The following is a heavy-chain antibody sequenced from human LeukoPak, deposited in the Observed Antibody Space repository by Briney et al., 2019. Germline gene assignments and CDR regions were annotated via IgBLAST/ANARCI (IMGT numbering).Heavy chain of an antibody. V-gene: IGHV3-30*04. Sequence: GRSLRLSCAASGFTFSSYAMHWVRQAPGKGLEWVAVISYDGSNKYYADSVKGRFTISRDNSKNTPYLQMNSLRAEDTAVYYCARRYCSGGSCSPGDYWGQGTLVTVSS. CDR2: ISYDGSNK. J-gene: IGHJ4*02. D-gene: IGHD2-15*01. CDR1: GFTFSSYA. CDR3: ARRYCSGGSCSPGDY.